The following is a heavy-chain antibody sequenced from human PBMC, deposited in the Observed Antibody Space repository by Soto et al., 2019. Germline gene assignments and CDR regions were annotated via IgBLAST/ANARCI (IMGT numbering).Heavy chain of an antibody. Sequence: GGSLRLSCVASGYTLSDYSMNWVRQAPGKGLEWVSYFGTSRKYIYYADSVRGRFTISRDDAKNSLYLQMSSLRAEDTAVYYCARVTFGMDVWGQGTTVTVSS. V-gene: IGHV3-21*05. CDR2: FGTSRKYI. J-gene: IGHJ6*02. D-gene: IGHD4-4*01. CDR1: GYTLSDYS. CDR3: ARVTFGMDV.